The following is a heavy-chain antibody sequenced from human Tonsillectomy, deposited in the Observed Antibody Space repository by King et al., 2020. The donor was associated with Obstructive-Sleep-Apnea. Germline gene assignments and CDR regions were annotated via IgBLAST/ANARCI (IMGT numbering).Heavy chain of an antibody. V-gene: IGHV3-30*02. D-gene: IGHD3-16*01. CDR1: GFTVRSYG. Sequence: VQLVESGGGVVQPGGSLILSCAASGFTVRSYGRHWVRQAPGKGLEWGAVIRYDGSNKYYAESVKGRFTISRDNSKNTLFLQMDSLRAEDTAVYYCASGGSLPSHRVEYWGQGTLVTVSS. CDR3: ASGGSLPSHRVEY. J-gene: IGHJ4*02. CDR2: IRYDGSNK.